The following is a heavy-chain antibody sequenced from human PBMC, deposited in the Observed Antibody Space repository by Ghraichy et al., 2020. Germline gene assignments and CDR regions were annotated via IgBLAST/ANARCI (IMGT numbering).Heavy chain of an antibody. Sequence: GGSLRLSCAASGFTFSDYYMSWIRQAPGKGLEWVSYISSSSSYTNYADSVKGRFTISRDNAKNSLYLQMNSLRAEDTAVYYCARMDSSGYSDYWGQGTLVTVSS. D-gene: IGHD3-22*01. CDR3: ARMDSSGYSDY. CDR1: GFTFSDYY. CDR2: ISSSSSYT. V-gene: IGHV3-11*06. J-gene: IGHJ4*02.